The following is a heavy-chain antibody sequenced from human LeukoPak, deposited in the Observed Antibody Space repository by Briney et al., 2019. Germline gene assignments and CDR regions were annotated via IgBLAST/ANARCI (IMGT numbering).Heavy chain of an antibody. D-gene: IGHD6-19*01. J-gene: IGHJ4*02. CDR2: IRSKANRSAT. CDR1: VFTFSGSV. V-gene: IGHV3-73*01. Sequence: GWSLRLSCAASVFTFSGSVMHWVRQAPGKGREGGGRIRSKANRSATAYAASVKGRFNIYRDDSKTTAYLQMNSLKIEDTAVYYCTRPYSSGYYWGQGTLVTVSS. CDR3: TRPYSSGYY.